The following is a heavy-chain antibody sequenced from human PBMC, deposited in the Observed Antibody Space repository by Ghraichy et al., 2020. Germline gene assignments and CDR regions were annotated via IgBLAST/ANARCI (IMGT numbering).Heavy chain of an antibody. D-gene: IGHD3-10*01. CDR1: GYTLTELS. CDR2: FDPEDGET. V-gene: IGHV1-24*01. CDR3: ATRGVIGGSYYYYGMDV. J-gene: IGHJ6*02. Sequence: ASVKVSCKVSGYTLTELSMHWVRQAPGKGLEWMGGFDPEDGETIYAQKFQGRVTMTEDTSTDTAYMELSSLRSEDTAVYYCATRGVIGGSYYYYGMDVWGQGTTVTVSS.